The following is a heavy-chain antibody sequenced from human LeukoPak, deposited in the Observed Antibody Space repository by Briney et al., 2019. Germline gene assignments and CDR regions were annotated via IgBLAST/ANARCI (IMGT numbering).Heavy chain of an antibody. Sequence: GRSLRLSCAASGFTFSSYAMHWVRQAPGKGLEWVAVISYDGSNKYYADSVKGRFTISRDNSKNTLYLQMNSLRAEDTAVYYCARDGRAGDTPNPIDYWGQGTLVTVSS. CDR3: ARDGRAGDTPNPIDY. V-gene: IGHV3-30-3*01. D-gene: IGHD4-17*01. CDR1: GFTFSSYA. CDR2: ISYDGSNK. J-gene: IGHJ4*02.